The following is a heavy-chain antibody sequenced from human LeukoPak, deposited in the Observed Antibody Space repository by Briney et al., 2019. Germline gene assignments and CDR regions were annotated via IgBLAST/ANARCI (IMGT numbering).Heavy chain of an antibody. J-gene: IGHJ5*02. Sequence: PSETLSLTCTVSGGSISDYFWNWVRQPPGKGLEWIGYSHTSGSPDSKPSLKTRVSISLDTSKNQFSLTLISVTAADTAVYYCARRRGGFGEGEFDLWGQGALVTVSS. CDR2: SHTSGSP. V-gene: IGHV4-4*09. CDR3: ARRRGGFGEGEFDL. D-gene: IGHD4-17*01. CDR1: GGSISDYF.